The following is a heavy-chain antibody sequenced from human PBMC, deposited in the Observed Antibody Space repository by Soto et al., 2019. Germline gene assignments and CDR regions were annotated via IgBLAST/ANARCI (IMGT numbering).Heavy chain of an antibody. D-gene: IGHD3-22*01. J-gene: IGHJ4*02. Sequence: GESLIISCKGSVYIFTSYSISWVREMPGKGMEGKGRFDPSDSYTNYSPSLQGHVTISADKSISTAYLQWSSLKASDNAMYYCARHDSNEIFDYWGQGTLVTVSS. CDR2: FDPSDSYT. CDR3: ARHDSNEIFDY. CDR1: VYIFTSYS. V-gene: IGHV5-10-1*01.